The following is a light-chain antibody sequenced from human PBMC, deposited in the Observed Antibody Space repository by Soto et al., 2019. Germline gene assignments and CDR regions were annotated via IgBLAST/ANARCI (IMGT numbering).Light chain of an antibody. Sequence: DIQLTQSPSSLSASVGDRVTISCRASQSIDAYLNWHQQKPGKAPKLLIYATSKLESGVPSRFSGGGSGTDFTLTISRLEPDDFAVYYCQHYGSSSWTFGQGTKVEIK. CDR3: QHYGSSSWT. CDR2: ATS. V-gene: IGKV1-39*01. CDR1: QSIDAY. J-gene: IGKJ1*01.